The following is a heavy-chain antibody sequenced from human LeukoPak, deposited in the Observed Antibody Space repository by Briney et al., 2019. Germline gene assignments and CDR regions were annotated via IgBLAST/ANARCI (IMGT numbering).Heavy chain of an antibody. D-gene: IGHD2-15*01. J-gene: IGHJ4*02. V-gene: IGHV4-39*01. CDR3: ATYCSSTSCQYCSGGSCYSWFDY. CDR1: GGSISSSSYY. Sequence: PSETLSLTCTVSGGSISSSSYYWGWIRQPPGKGLEWIGSIYYSGSTYYNPSLKSRVTISVDTSKNQFSLKLSSVTAADTAVYYCATYCSSTSCQYCSGGSCYSWFDYWGQGTLVTVSS. CDR2: IYYSGST.